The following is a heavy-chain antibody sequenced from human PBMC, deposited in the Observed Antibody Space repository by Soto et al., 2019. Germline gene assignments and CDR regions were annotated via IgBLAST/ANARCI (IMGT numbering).Heavy chain of an antibody. Sequence: SETLSLTCTVSGGSISSYCWSWIRQPPGKGLEWIGYIYYSGSTNYNPSLKSRVTISVDTSKNQFSLKLSSVTAADTAVYYCARHGPIVVVPAAMRGPGAFDIWGQGTMVTVSS. CDR2: IYYSGST. V-gene: IGHV4-59*08. CDR3: ARHGPIVVVPAAMRGPGAFDI. J-gene: IGHJ3*02. D-gene: IGHD2-2*01. CDR1: GGSISSYC.